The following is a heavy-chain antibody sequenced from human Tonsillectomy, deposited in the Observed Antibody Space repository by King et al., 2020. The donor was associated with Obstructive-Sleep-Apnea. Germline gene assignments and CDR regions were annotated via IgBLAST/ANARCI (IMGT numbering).Heavy chain of an antibody. CDR2: ISYDGSNE. CDR1: GFTFSNYG. V-gene: IGHV3-30*18. Sequence: VQLVESGGGVVQPGRSQRLSCAASGFTFSNYGMHWVRQAPGKGLEWVGIISYDGSNEYYADSVKGRFTISRDNSKKTLYLQMNSLRPEDTAVYYCAKERIAAAATGGMDVWGQGTTVTVSS. J-gene: IGHJ6*02. CDR3: AKERIAAAATGGMDV. D-gene: IGHD6-13*01.